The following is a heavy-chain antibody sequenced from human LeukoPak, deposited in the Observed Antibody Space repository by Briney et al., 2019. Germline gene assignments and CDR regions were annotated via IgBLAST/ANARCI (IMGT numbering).Heavy chain of an antibody. CDR3: ARTSNSPGWFDP. V-gene: IGHV1-46*01. CDR1: GYTFTSYY. CDR2: INPSGGST. Sequence: ASVKVSCKASGYTFTSYYMHWVRQAPGQGLEWMGIINPSGGSTSYAQKFQGRVTMTRDTSTSTVYMELSSLRSEDAAVYYCARTSNSPGWFDPWGQGTLVTVSS. D-gene: IGHD1-1*01. J-gene: IGHJ5*02.